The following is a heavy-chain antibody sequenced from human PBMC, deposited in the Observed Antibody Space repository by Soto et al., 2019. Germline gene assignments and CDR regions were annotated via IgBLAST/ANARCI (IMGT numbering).Heavy chain of an antibody. D-gene: IGHD6-13*01. CDR2: VYRTGST. CDR1: GGSISTSNW. Sequence: QVQLQESGPGLVKPSGTLSLTCAVSGGSISTSNWWSWVRQPPGKGLEWIGEVYRTGSTNYNPSLERRLTISVDTSKNQFSLKLTSVTAADTAVYYCARARATIAAAAIFDCWGQGTLVTVSS. J-gene: IGHJ4*02. CDR3: ARARATIAAAAIFDC. V-gene: IGHV4-4*02.